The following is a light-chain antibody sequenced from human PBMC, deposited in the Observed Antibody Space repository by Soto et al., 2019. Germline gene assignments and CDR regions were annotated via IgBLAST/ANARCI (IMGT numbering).Light chain of an antibody. J-gene: IGKJ4*01. CDR1: QGISNF. Sequence: DIPMTQSPSSLSASVGDRVTITCRASQGISNFLAWYQQRPGKVPKVLIYAASTLHSGVPSRFSGSGAGTDFTLIISSLQPEDGATCYCLKCNSAPSLTFGGGAKVEI. V-gene: IGKV1-27*01. CDR3: LKCNSAPSLT. CDR2: AAS.